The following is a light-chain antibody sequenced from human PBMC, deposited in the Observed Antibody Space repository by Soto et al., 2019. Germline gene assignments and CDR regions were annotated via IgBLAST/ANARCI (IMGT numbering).Light chain of an antibody. CDR2: EVS. J-gene: IGLJ1*01. CDR1: SSDVGAYDY. V-gene: IGLV2-14*03. CDR3: SSYTSSSTRV. Sequence: QSVLTQPASVSGSPGESITISCTGTSSDVGAYDYVSWYQQHPDKAPKLIIYEVSHRPSGVSNRFSGSKSVNTATLIISGLQAEDEADYYCSSYTSSSTRVFGTGTKVTVL.